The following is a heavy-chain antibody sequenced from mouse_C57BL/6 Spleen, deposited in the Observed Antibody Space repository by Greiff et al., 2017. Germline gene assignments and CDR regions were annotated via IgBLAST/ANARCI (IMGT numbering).Heavy chain of an antibody. CDR2: IYPSDSEN. D-gene: IGHD2-3*01. CDR3: ARFSPYYGYYVRYFDV. V-gene: IGHV1-61*01. Sequence: QVQLQQPGAELVRPGSSVKLSCKASGYTFTSYWMDWVKQRPGQGLEWIGNIYPSDSENHYNQKFKDKATLTVDKSSSTAYMQLSSLTSEDSAVYYCARFSPYYGYYVRYFDVWGTGTTVTVSS. J-gene: IGHJ1*03. CDR1: GYTFTSYW.